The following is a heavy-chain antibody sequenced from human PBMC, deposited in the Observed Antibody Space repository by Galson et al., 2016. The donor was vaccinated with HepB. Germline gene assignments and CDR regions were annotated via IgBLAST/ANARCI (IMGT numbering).Heavy chain of an antibody. Sequence: SLRLSCAASGFTFSSDAMSWVRQAPEKGLEWVSGISASGSSDKIYYGDSVKGRFTISRDNARNLLFLQMDGLRAEDTAVYFCARGDGTNWDFDYWGQGTLVTVSS. CDR3: ARGDGTNWDFDY. CDR1: GFTFSSDA. J-gene: IGHJ4*02. D-gene: IGHD7-27*01. CDR2: ISASGSSDKI. V-gene: IGHV3-21*03.